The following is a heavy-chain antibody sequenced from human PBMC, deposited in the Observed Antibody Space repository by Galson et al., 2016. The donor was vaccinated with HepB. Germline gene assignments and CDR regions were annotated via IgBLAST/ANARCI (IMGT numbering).Heavy chain of an antibody. Sequence: CAISGDSVSSDTAAWNWIRQSPSRGLEWLGRTYYRSNWHNDYAVSVKSRISINPDTSKNQFSLKLSSVTAADTAVYYCARHPQITIFGVVIMSGMDVWGQGTTVTVSS. D-gene: IGHD3-3*01. CDR2: TYYRSNWHN. CDR1: GDSVSSDTAA. J-gene: IGHJ6*02. CDR3: ARHPQITIFGVVIMSGMDV. V-gene: IGHV6-1*01.